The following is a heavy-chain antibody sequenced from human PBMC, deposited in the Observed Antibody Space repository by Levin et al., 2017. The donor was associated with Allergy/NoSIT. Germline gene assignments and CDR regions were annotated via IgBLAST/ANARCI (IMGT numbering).Heavy chain of an antibody. CDR1: GFTFSSYS. CDR3: ARDVGPTISTFDI. Sequence: GESLKISCAASGFTFSSYSMNWVRQAPGKGLEWVSSISSSGRYIYYPDSVKGRFTVSRDNAKSSVYLQMNSLRAEDTAVYYCARDVGPTISTFDIWGQGTMVTVSS. V-gene: IGHV3-21*01. CDR2: ISSSGRYI. D-gene: IGHD1-26*01. J-gene: IGHJ3*02.